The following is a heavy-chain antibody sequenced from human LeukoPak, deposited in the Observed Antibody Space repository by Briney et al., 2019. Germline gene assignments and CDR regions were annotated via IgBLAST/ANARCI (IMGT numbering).Heavy chain of an antibody. CDR3: ARIYGDLLFDY. CDR2: ISSGSSYI. D-gene: IGHD4-17*01. V-gene: IGHV3-21*01. Sequence: GGSLRLSCAASGFTFSNYIMNWVRQAPGKGLEWVSSISSGSSYIYYAYSVKGRFTISRDNAKNSLYLQMNSLRAEDTAVYYCARIYGDLLFDYWGQGTLVTVSS. J-gene: IGHJ4*02. CDR1: GFTFSNYI.